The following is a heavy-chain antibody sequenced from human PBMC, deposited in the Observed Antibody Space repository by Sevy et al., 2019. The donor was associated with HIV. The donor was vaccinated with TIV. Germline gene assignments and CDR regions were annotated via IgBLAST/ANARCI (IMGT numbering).Heavy chain of an antibody. CDR1: GGSISSGDYY. CDR3: ARGSAYYFDY. CDR2: IYYSGST. J-gene: IGHJ4*02. V-gene: IGHV4-30-4*01. Sequence: SETLSLTCTVSGGSISSGDYYWSWIRQPPGKGLEWIGYIYYSGSTYYNPSLKSRVTLSVDTSKNQFSLKLSSVTAADTAVYYCARGSAYYFDYWGQGTLVTVSS.